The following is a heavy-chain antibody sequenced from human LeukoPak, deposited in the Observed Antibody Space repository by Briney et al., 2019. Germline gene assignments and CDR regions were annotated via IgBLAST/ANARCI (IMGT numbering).Heavy chain of an antibody. CDR1: GFSLSNYG. D-gene: IGHD1-14*01. J-gene: IGHJ6*03. CDR3: ARDHRPEIQYYYMDV. Sequence: PGGSLRLSCAASGFSLSNYGIHWVRQAPGKGLEWVAALLYDGSTKHYADSVRGRFTISRDISTNTFYVQMNSLTAEDTAVYYCARDHRPEIQYYYMDVWGKGTTVAVSS. CDR2: LLYDGSTK. V-gene: IGHV3-33*01.